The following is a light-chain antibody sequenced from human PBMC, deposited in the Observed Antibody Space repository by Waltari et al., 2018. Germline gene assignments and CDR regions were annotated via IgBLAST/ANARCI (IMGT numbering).Light chain of an antibody. Sequence: YVLTQPPSVSLAPGETATITCGGRNIGRKSVNRYQQRAGQAPVMVMYDGSVRPSGIPVRFTGSNSGDTATLTITRVEAGDEADYFCHLSDVDSGHQVFGRGTRLSVL. CDR2: DGS. V-gene: IGLV3-21*04. CDR3: HLSDVDSGHQV. J-gene: IGLJ2*01. CDR1: NIGRKS.